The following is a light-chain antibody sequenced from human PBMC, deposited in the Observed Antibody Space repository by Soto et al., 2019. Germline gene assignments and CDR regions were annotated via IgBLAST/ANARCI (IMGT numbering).Light chain of an antibody. V-gene: IGKV3-20*01. CDR2: GSS. CDR3: QQYGSSPLT. Sequence: EIVLTQSPGTLSLSPGERATLSCRASQSLGSSSLAWYQQKPGQAPRLLIHGSSSRATGIPDRFSGSGSGTDFSLTINRLELEDFAVYYCQQYGSSPLTFGGGTKVEIK. CDR1: QSLGSSS. J-gene: IGKJ4*01.